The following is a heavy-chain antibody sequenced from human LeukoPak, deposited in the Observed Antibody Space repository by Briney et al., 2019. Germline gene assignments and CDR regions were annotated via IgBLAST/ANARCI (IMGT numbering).Heavy chain of an antibody. CDR1: GFTFSDYW. CDR3: ARWRGSTSERSDY. D-gene: IGHD2-2*01. Sequence: GGSLRLSCTAPGFTFSDYWMTWVRQAPGKGLEWVANIKQDGSAKYYVDSVKGRFTISRDNAKNSLYLQMDSLRVEDTATYYCARWRGSTSERSDYWGQGTLVTVSS. V-gene: IGHV3-7*01. CDR2: IKQDGSAK. J-gene: IGHJ4*02.